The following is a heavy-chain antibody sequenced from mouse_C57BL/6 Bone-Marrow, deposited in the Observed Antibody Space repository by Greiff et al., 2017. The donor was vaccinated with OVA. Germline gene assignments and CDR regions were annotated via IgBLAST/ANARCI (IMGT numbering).Heavy chain of an antibody. CDR3: ARPLYDYDYFDY. CDR2: IYPGSGST. J-gene: IGHJ2*01. Sequence: VQLQQPGAELVKPGASVKMSCKASGYTFTSYWITWVKQRPGQGLEWIGDIYPGSGSTNYNEKFKSKATLPVDTSSSTAYMQLSSLTSEDSAVYYCARPLYDYDYFDYWGQGTTLTVSS. V-gene: IGHV1-55*01. CDR1: GYTFTSYW. D-gene: IGHD2-4*01.